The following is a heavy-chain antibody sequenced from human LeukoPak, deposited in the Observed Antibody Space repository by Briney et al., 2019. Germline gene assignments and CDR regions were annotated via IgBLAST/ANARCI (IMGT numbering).Heavy chain of an antibody. CDR1: GFTFRDYN. J-gene: IGHJ6*02. V-gene: IGHV3-11*01. CDR2: ITDSGSTI. Sequence: PGGSLRLSCAASGFTFRDYNMNWVRQAPGKGLEWVSYITDSGSTIHYADSVNGRFTISRDNAKNSLYLQMNSLRAEDSAVYYCARSIGLTGGGVDGGGRGTTVTVS. CDR3: ARSIGLTGGGVDG. D-gene: IGHD3-9*01.